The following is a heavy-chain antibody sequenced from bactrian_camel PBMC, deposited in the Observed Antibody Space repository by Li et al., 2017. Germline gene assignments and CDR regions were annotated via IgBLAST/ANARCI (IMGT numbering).Heavy chain of an antibody. CDR3: AADPRFSYCTADYFTDTRDFNY. V-gene: IGHV3S54*01. Sequence: HVQLVESGGGSVQAGGSLRLSCTASENVVRTYCMAWFRQAPGKEREGVASIYTGGGYTNYADSVKGRLTIDRDNARNILYLRMHDLKPEDTAMYYCAADPRFSYCTADYFTDTRDFNYWGQGTQVTVS. D-gene: IGHD3*01. CDR2: IYTGGGYT. CDR1: ENVVRTYC. J-gene: IGHJ6*01.